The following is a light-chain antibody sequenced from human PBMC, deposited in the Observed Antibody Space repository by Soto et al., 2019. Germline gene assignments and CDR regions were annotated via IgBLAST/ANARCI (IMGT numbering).Light chain of an antibody. CDR1: QSVSSTY. V-gene: IGKV3-20*01. CDR3: QQYGSPPIT. J-gene: IGKJ5*01. Sequence: EVVLTQSPATLSFSPGERATLSCRASQSVSSTYLAWYQQQPGQAPRLLMSGTSNRATGTPDRFSGSGSGTDFTLTISRLEPEDFAVYYCQQYGSPPITFGQGTRLEIK. CDR2: GTS.